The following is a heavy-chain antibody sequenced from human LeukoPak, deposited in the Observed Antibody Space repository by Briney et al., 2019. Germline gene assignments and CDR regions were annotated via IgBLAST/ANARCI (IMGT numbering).Heavy chain of an antibody. CDR1: GYTFTGYY. CDR2: INPNSGGT. D-gene: IGHD4-17*01. Sequence: ASVKVSCKASGYTFTGYYMHWLRHAPGQGLEWMGWINPNSGGTNYAQKFQGRVTLTRDTSISTAYMELNRLTSDDTAVFYCARDYHSTVTTALTSDALDIWGQGTMVTVSS. CDR3: ARDYHSTVTTALTSDALDI. V-gene: IGHV1-2*02. J-gene: IGHJ3*02.